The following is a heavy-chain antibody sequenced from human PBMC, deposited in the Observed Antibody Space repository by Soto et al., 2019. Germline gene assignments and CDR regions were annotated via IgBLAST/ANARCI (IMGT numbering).Heavy chain of an antibody. CDR3: ARDIGFDYVN. CDR2: IKEDGSEI. CDR1: GFNVRRYW. Sequence: GGSLRLSCAVSGFNVRRYWMSWVRQAPGKGLEWVASIKEDGSEIYYLQSVRGRFAISRDSAGNALQLAMNYLSAEDTATYFWARDIGFDYVNWGQGTLVTVSS. V-gene: IGHV3-7*01. D-gene: IGHD3-16*01. J-gene: IGHJ4*02.